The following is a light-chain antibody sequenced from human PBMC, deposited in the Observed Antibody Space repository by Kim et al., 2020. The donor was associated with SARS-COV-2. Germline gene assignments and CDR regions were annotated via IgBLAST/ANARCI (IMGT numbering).Light chain of an antibody. Sequence: PGKTATITCGGDDIGSKSVHWHQQRPGRAPLLVMYYDSDRPSGIPERFSGSNSGNTATLSISRVEAGDEADYYCQVWDSNSDHPVFGGGTQLTVL. J-gene: IGLJ2*01. CDR2: YDS. CDR1: DIGSKS. V-gene: IGLV3-21*04. CDR3: QVWDSNSDHPV.